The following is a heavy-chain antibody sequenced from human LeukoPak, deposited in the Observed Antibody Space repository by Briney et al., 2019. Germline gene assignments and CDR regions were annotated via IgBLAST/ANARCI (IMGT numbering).Heavy chain of an antibody. V-gene: IGHV4-59*02. D-gene: IGHD3-9*01. CDR3: ASGVYTGKGYYDILTGYYPVSLDY. J-gene: IGHJ4*02. CDR2: IYYTGTT. Sequence: SGTLSLTCTVSGDSVSSYFWTWIRQPPGKGLEWIGYIYYTGTTNYHPSLKSRVTISLDTSKNQFSLKLNSVTAADTAVYFCASGVYTGKGYYDILTGYYPVSLDYWGRRALVTVSS. CDR1: GDSVSSYF.